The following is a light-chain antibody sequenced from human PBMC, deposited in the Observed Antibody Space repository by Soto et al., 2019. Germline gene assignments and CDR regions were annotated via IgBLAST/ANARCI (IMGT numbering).Light chain of an antibody. CDR1: SSDVGGYNY. Sequence: QSALTQPASVSGSPGQSISISCTGTSSDVGGYNYVSWYQQHPGKAPKLMIYDVSNRPSGVSNRFSGSKSGNTASLTISGLQAEDEADYYCSSYTSSRTLVFGTGTKLPVL. J-gene: IGLJ1*01. V-gene: IGLV2-14*01. CDR2: DVS. CDR3: SSYTSSRTLV.